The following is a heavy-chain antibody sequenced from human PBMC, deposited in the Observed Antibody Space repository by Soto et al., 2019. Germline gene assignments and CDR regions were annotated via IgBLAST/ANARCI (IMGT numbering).Heavy chain of an antibody. CDR3: ARSRNGHSARYYYYGMDV. D-gene: IGHD5-18*01. J-gene: IGHJ6*02. V-gene: IGHV5-51*01. CDR1: GYSFTSYW. CDR2: IYPGDSDT. Sequence: GESLKISCKGSGYSFTSYWIGWVRQMPGKGLEWMGIIYPGDSDTRYSPSFQGQVTISADKSISTAYLQWSSLKASDTAMYYCARSRNGHSARYYYYGMDVWGQGTTVTVSS.